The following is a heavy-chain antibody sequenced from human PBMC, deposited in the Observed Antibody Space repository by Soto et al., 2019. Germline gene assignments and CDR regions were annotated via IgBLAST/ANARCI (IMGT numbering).Heavy chain of an antibody. D-gene: IGHD3-9*01. J-gene: IGHJ6*02. V-gene: IGHV4-39*01. Sequence: SETLSLTCTVSGGSISSSSYYWGWIRQPPGKGPEWIGSIYYSGSTYYNPSLKSRVTISVDTSKNQFSLKLSSVTAADTAVYYCARHSTGLGKETYYYYYYGMDVWGQGTTVTVSS. CDR1: GGSISSSSYY. CDR3: ARHSTGLGKETYYYYYYGMDV. CDR2: IYYSGST.